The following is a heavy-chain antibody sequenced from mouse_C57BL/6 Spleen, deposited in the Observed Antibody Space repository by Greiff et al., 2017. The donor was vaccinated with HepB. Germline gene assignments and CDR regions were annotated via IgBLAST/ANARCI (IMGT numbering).Heavy chain of an antibody. Sequence: QVQLKQPGAELVKPGASVKLSCKASGYTFTSYWMHWVKQRPGQGLEWIGMIHPNSGSTNYNEKFKSKATLTVDKSSSTAYMQLSSLTSEDSAVYYCARSSITTGYFDVWGTGTTVTVSS. V-gene: IGHV1-64*01. CDR2: IHPNSGST. CDR1: GYTFTSYW. CDR3: ARSSITTGYFDV. D-gene: IGHD1-1*01. J-gene: IGHJ1*03.